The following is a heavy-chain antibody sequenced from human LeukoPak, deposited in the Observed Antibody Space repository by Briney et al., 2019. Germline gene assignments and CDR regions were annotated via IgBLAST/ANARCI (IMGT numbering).Heavy chain of an antibody. D-gene: IGHD1-26*01. J-gene: IGHJ5*02. Sequence: SETLSLTCAVYGGSFSGYYWSWIRQPPGKGLEWIGEINHSGSTNYNPSLKSRVTISVDTSKNQFSLKLSSVTAADTAVYYCARGRMGRYISANWFDPWGQGTLVTVSS. CDR3: ARGRMGRYISANWFDP. CDR2: INHSGST. CDR1: GGSFSGYY. V-gene: IGHV4-34*01.